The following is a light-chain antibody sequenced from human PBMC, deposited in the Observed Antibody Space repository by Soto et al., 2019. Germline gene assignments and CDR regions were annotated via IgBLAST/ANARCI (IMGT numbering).Light chain of an antibody. CDR3: QSYDSSLSSDV. CDR2: DDN. Sequence: QSVLTQPPSLSGAPGQRVTISCTGSSSNIGAGYDVHWYQQFPGAAPKLLIYDDNDRPSGVPDRFSGSKSGTSASLAISGLQAEDEADYYCQSYDSSLSSDVFGAGTKLTVL. J-gene: IGLJ1*01. CDR1: SSNIGAGYD. V-gene: IGLV1-40*01.